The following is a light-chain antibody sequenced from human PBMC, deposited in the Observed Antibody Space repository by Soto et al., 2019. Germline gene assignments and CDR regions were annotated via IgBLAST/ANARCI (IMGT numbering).Light chain of an antibody. J-gene: IGKJ1*01. CDR1: QGIRND. Sequence: AIPMTQSPSSLSASVGDRVTVTCRASQGIRNDLGWYQQKPGKAPKLLIYAASTFQRGVPSRFSGSGSGTDFTLTISSLQPEDFATYYCLQDYNYPWTFGQGTKVEIK. CDR2: AAS. V-gene: IGKV1-6*01. CDR3: LQDYNYPWT.